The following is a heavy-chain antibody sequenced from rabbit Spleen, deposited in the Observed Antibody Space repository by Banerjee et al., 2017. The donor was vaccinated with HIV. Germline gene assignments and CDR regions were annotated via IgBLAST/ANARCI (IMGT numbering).Heavy chain of an antibody. CDR1: GFSFSSDYY. CDR2: IAGSSSAFT. J-gene: IGHJ6*01. CDR3: ARDTGSSFSSYGMDL. V-gene: IGHV1S40*01. Sequence: QSLEESGGDLVKPGASLTLTCTASGFSFSSDYYMCWVRQAPGKGLEWISCIAGSSSAFTYSATWAKGRFTISKTSSTTVTLQMTSLTVADTATYFCARDTGSSFSSYGMDLWGPGTLVTVS. D-gene: IGHD8-1*01.